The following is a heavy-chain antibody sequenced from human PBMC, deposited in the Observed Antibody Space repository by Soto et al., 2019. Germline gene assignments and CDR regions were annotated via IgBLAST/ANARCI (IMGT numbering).Heavy chain of an antibody. CDR3: ARCSPYYYDSSGYRVAFDI. D-gene: IGHD3-22*01. Sequence: GASVKVSCKASGYTFTSYGISWVRQAPGQGLEWMGWISAYNGNTNYAQKLQGRVTMTTDTSTSTAYMELRSLRSDDTAVYYCARCSPYYYDSSGYRVAFDIWGQGTIVTVSS. CDR2: ISAYNGNT. J-gene: IGHJ3*02. CDR1: GYTFTSYG. V-gene: IGHV1-18*04.